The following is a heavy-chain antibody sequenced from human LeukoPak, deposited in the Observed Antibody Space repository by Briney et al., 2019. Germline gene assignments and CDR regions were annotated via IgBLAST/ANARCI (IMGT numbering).Heavy chain of an antibody. D-gene: IGHD6-13*01. CDR3: AKGSAAGTKYHYYYMDV. V-gene: IGHV3-43*01. CDR1: GFTFDDYT. CDR2: ISWDGTST. J-gene: IGHJ6*03. Sequence: PGGSLRLSCAASGFTFDDYTMHWVRQVPGKGLEWVSLISWDGTSTYYADSVKGRFTISRDNSKNSLHLQMNSLRTEDTALYYCAKGSAAGTKYHYYYMDVWGKGTTVTVSS.